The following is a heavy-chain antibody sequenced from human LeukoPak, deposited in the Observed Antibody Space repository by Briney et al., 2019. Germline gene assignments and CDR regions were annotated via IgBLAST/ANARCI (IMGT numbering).Heavy chain of an antibody. Sequence: PGGSLRLSCAASGFTFSSYAMHWVRQAPGKGLEWVAVISYDGSNKYYADSVKGRFTISRDNSKNTLYLQMNSLRAEDTAVYYCARELPTTVRVYDYWGQGTLVTVSS. CDR1: GFTFSSYA. CDR3: ARELPTTVRVYDY. J-gene: IGHJ4*02. D-gene: IGHD1-14*01. V-gene: IGHV3-30-3*01. CDR2: ISYDGSNK.